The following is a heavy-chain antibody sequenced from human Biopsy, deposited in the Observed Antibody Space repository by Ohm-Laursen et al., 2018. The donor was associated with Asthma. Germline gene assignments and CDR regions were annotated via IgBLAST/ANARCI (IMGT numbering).Heavy chain of an antibody. J-gene: IGHJ4*02. V-gene: IGHV3-30*18. D-gene: IGHD6-13*01. Sequence: SLRLSCAASGFNFHNYGMNWVRRAPGKGLEWVAQILFDGRKINYPDSVKGRFNISRDNSKNMVYLQMNSLRPEDTAVYYCAKDRVAGRSYYFDYWGQGSLVSVSS. CDR2: ILFDGRKI. CDR3: AKDRVAGRSYYFDY. CDR1: GFNFHNYG.